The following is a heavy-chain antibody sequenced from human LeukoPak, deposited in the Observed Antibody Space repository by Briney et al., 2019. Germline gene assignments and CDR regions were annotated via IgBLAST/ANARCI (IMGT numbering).Heavy chain of an antibody. J-gene: IGHJ4*02. V-gene: IGHV4-59*01. Sequence: KPSETLSLTCTVSGGSISSYYWSWIRQSPGKGLEWIGYIYYSGSTNYNPSLKSRVTISVGTSKNQFSLKLSSVTAADTAVYYCARGDYYGSGNFDYWGQGTLVTVSS. CDR2: IYYSGST. CDR1: GGSISSYY. CDR3: ARGDYYGSGNFDY. D-gene: IGHD3-10*01.